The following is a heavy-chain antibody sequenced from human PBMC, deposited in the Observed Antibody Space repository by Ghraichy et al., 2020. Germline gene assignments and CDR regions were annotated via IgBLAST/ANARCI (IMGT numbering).Heavy chain of an antibody. CDR1: GFSVTADGVG. J-gene: IGHJ4*02. CDR3: AHSLRLRSCSGGNCYYFDY. CDR2: LYWDGDK. V-gene: IGHV2-5*02. Sequence: SGPTLVKPTQTLTVTCTFSGFSVTADGVGVGWIRQPPRKALEWLAILYWDGDKRYSPSLKSRLTITKDTSKNQVVLTMTNMDPVDTATYYCAHSLRLRSCSGGNCYYFDYWGQGTLVTVSS. D-gene: IGHD2-15*01.